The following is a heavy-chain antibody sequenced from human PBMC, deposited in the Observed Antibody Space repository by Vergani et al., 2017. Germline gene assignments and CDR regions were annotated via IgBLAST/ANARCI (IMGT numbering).Heavy chain of an antibody. CDR3: ATPWNSTSCYTCAFDI. J-gene: IGHJ3*02. CDR1: GFTFSSYA. CDR2: ISGSGGST. D-gene: IGHD2-2*02. Sequence: EVQLLESGGGLVQPGGSLRLSCAASGFTFSSYAMSWVRQAPGKGLGWVSAISGSGGSTYYADSVKGRFTISRDNSKTTLYLQMNRLSAEETAVYYCATPWNSTSCYTCAFDIGGEGTMVTVSS. V-gene: IGHV3-23*01.